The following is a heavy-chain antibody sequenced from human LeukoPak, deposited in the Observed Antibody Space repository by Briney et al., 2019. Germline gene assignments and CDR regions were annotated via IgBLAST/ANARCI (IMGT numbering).Heavy chain of an antibody. D-gene: IGHD3-22*01. CDR1: GFTFDDYA. Sequence: QPGGSLRLSCAPSGFTFDDYAMHWVRQAPGKGLEWVSGISWNSGSIGYADSVKGRFTISRDNAKNSLYLQMNSLRAEDTALYYRAKDGYYDSSGYFDYWGQGTLVTVSS. CDR3: AKDGYYDSSGYFDY. J-gene: IGHJ4*02. V-gene: IGHV3-9*01. CDR2: ISWNSGSI.